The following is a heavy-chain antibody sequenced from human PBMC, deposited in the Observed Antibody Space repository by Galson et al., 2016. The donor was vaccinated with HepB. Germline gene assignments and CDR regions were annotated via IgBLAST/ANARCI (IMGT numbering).Heavy chain of an antibody. D-gene: IGHD3-16*01. CDR3: ARTARWEATGGGWFDP. J-gene: IGHJ5*02. CDR1: GGSISSSGYY. V-gene: IGHV4-31*03. Sequence: TLSLTCTVSGGSISSSGYYWSWIRQHPGKGLEWIGYIYYSGSTYYNPSLKSRVIISVDTSKNQFSLKLSSVPAADTAVYYCARTARWEATGGGWFDPWGQGTLVTVSS. CDR2: IYYSGST.